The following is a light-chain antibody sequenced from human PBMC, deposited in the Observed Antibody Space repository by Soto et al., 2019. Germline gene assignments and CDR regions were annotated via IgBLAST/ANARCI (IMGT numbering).Light chain of an antibody. CDR3: QQRSIWPLT. CDR1: QSINTF. V-gene: IGKV3-11*01. Sequence: EVLLTQSPATLSVSPGESVTLSCRASQSINTFLAWYQQKSGHAPRLLIYDASSMAADVPARFSGRGSGTDFTLTINSLEPEDFAVYHCQQRSIWPLTFGGGNRVE. J-gene: IGKJ4*01. CDR2: DAS.